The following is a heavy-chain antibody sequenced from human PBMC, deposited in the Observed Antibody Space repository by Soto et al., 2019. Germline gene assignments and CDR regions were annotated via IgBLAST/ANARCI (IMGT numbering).Heavy chain of an antibody. CDR1: GGSMISYY. Sequence: PSETLSLTCTVSGGSMISYYWSWIRQPPGRGLEWIGFIYYAGSTKYNPSLNSRVTISVDTSKNQFSLKLNSVTAADTAVYYCVSPEGYYDSSGYTLDYWGQGTLVTVSS. D-gene: IGHD3-22*01. V-gene: IGHV4-59*08. J-gene: IGHJ4*02. CDR3: VSPEGYYDSSGYTLDY. CDR2: IYYAGST.